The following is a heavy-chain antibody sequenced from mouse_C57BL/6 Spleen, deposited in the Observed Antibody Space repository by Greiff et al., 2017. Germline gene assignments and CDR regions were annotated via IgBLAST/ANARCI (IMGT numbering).Heavy chain of an antibody. CDR2: INPSTGGT. D-gene: IGHD2-4*01. Sequence: EVQLQQSGPELVKPVASVKISCKASGYSFTGYYMNWVKQSPEKSLEWIGEINPSTGGTTYNQKFKAKATLTVDKSSSTAYMQLKSLTSEDSAVYYCARADDYEYWGQGTTLTVSS. V-gene: IGHV1-42*01. CDR3: ARADDYEY. J-gene: IGHJ2*01. CDR1: GYSFTGYY.